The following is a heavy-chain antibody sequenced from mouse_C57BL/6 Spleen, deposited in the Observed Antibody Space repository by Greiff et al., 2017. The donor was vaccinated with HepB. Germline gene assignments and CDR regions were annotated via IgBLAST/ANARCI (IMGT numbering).Heavy chain of an antibody. CDR2: INPNNGGT. J-gene: IGHJ3*01. CDR1: GYTFTDYY. Sequence: VHVKQSGPELVKPGASVKISCKASGYTFTDYYMNWVKQSHGKSLEWIGDINPNNGGTSYNQKFKGKATLTVDKSSSTAYMELRSLTSEDSAVYYCATGVTGFAYWGQGTLVTVSA. V-gene: IGHV1-26*01. D-gene: IGHD2-2*01. CDR3: ATGVTGFAY.